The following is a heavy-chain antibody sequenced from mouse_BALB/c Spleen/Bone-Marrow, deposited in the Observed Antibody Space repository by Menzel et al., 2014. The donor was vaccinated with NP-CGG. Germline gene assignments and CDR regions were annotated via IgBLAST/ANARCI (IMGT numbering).Heavy chain of an antibody. CDR1: GYAFTNYL. V-gene: IGHV1-54*01. J-gene: IGHJ4*01. Sequence: GAELVRPGTSVKVSCKASGYAFTNYLIELVKQRPGQGLEWIGVINPGSGGTNYNEKFKGKATLTADKSSSTAYMQLSSLTSDDSAVYFCARWDYAMDYWGQGTSVTVSS. CDR2: INPGSGGT. CDR3: ARWDYAMDY.